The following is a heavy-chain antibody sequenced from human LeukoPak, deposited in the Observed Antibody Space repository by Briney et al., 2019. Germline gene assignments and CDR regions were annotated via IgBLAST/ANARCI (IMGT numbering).Heavy chain of an antibody. CDR1: GGSISSYY. D-gene: IGHD2-2*01. J-gene: IGHJ4*02. Sequence: KPSETLSLTCTVSGGSISSYYWSWIRQPPGKGLEWIGYIYYSGRTNYNPSLKSRVTISVDTSKNQFSLKLSSVTATDTAVYYCVRLRAPGYCDSTSCYFLDYFDYWGQGTLVTVSS. CDR3: VRLRAPGYCDSTSCYFLDYFDY. V-gene: IGHV4-59*08. CDR2: IYYSGRT.